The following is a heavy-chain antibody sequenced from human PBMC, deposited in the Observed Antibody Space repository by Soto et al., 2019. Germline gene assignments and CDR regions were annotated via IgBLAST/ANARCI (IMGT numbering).Heavy chain of an antibody. CDR3: AKGPSSGNYGDSLWYFEL. D-gene: IGHD4-17*01. CDR1: GFTFSSYA. J-gene: IGHJ2*01. V-gene: IGHV3-23*01. Sequence: EVQLLESGGGLVQPGGSLRLSCAASGFTFSSYAMSWVRQAPGKGLEWVSAISGSGGSTYYADSVKSRFTISRDNSKNTLYLQMNSGSAEDTAVYYCAKGPSSGNYGDSLWYFELWGRGTLVTVSS. CDR2: ISGSGGST.